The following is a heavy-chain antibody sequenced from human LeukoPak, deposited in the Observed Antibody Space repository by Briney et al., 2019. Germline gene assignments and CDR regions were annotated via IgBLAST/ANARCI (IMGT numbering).Heavy chain of an antibody. CDR3: ARGGGGYNGFYYGMDV. Sequence: PSETLSLTCTVSGGSISSSSYYWGWIRQPPGKGLEWIGYIYYSGSTKYNPSLKSRVTISVVTSKNQFSLRLNSVTAADTAVYYCARGGGGYNGFYYGMDVWGQGTTVTVSS. J-gene: IGHJ6*02. CDR2: IYYSGST. V-gene: IGHV4-61*05. D-gene: IGHD5-12*01. CDR1: GGSISSSSYY.